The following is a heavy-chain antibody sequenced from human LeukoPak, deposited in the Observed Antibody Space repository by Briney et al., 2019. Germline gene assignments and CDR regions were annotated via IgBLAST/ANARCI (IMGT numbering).Heavy chain of an antibody. CDR3: ARDYASVYYFDY. V-gene: IGHV3-30*04. CDR1: GFTFSSYA. J-gene: IGHJ4*02. D-gene: IGHD5/OR15-5a*01. CDR2: ISYDGSNK. Sequence: GGSLRLSCAASGFTFSSYAMHWVRQAPGKGLEWVAVISYDGSNKYYADSVKGRFTISRDNSKSTLYLQMNSLRAEDTAVYYCARDYASVYYFDYWGQGTLVTVSS.